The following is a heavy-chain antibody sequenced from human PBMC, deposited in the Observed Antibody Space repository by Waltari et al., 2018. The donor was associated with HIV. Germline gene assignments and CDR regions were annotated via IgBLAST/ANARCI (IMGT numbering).Heavy chain of an antibody. CDR2: INPSGGT. J-gene: IGHJ6*01. Sequence: QVHLVQTGAEVTKPGASVKVSCKASEQPFSDYYFHWVRQAPGQGLEWMGWINPSGGTNYAQTFQGRVTMTRDTSTNTAYMQLNRLRSDDTAVYYCAAEKKLALDGLGVWGQGSTVVVS. V-gene: IGHV1-2*02. CDR3: AAEKKLALDGLGV. CDR1: EQPFSDYY.